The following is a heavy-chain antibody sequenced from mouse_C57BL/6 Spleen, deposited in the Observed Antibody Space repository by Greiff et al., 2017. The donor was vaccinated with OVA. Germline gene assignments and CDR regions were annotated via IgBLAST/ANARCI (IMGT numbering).Heavy chain of an antibody. J-gene: IGHJ1*03. Sequence: VQGVESGPELVKPGASVKISCKASGYAFSSSWMNWVKQRPGKGLEWIGRIYPGDGDTNYNGKFKGKATLTADKSSSTAYMQLSSLTSEDSAVYFCARGDWDGGYFDVWGTGTTVTVSS. D-gene: IGHD4-1*01. CDR3: ARGDWDGGYFDV. V-gene: IGHV1-82*01. CDR1: GYAFSSSW. CDR2: IYPGDGDT.